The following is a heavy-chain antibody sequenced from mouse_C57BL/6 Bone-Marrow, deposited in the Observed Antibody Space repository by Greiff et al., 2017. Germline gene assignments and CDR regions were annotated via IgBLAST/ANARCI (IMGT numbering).Heavy chain of an antibody. V-gene: IGHV2-5*01. CDR2: IWRGGST. CDR3: AKDGYGSSYGGFAY. J-gene: IGHJ3*01. Sequence: VKLVESGPGLVQPSQSLSITCTVSGFSLTSYGVHWVRQSPGQGLEGLGVIWRGGSTDYNAAFMSRLSITKDNSKSQVFFKMNRLQADDTAIYCCAKDGYGSSYGGFAYWGQGTLVTVSA. CDR1: GFSLTSYG. D-gene: IGHD1-1*01.